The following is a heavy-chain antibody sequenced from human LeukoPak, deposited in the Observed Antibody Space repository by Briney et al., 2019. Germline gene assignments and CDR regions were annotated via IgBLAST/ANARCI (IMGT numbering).Heavy chain of an antibody. Sequence: GGSLRLSCAASGFTFSSYGMHWVRQAPGKGLEWVAVISYDGSNKYYADSVKGRFTISRDNSKNTLYLQMNSLRAEDTAVYYCAKDHSSSWLDYWGQGTLVTASS. V-gene: IGHV3-30*18. CDR3: AKDHSSSWLDY. D-gene: IGHD6-13*01. J-gene: IGHJ4*02. CDR2: ISYDGSNK. CDR1: GFTFSSYG.